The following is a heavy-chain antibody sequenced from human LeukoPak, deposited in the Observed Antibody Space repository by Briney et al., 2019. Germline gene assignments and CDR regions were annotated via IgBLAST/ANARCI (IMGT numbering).Heavy chain of an antibody. J-gene: IGHJ4*02. D-gene: IGHD3-22*01. CDR3: ARLDCYYYDSSGYWDD. V-gene: IGHV4-59*08. CDR2: INYSGST. Sequence: SETLSLTCTVSGGSISNYYWSWIRQPPGKGLEWIGDINYSGSTNYNPSLKSRVTISIDTSKNQFSLKLSSVTAADTAVYYCARLDCYYYDSSGYWDDWGQGTLVTVSS. CDR1: GGSISNYY.